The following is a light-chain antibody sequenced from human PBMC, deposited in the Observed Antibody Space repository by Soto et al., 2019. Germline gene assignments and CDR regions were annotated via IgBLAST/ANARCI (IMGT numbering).Light chain of an antibody. J-gene: IGKJ5*01. CDR1: QSVSSY. V-gene: IGKV1-39*01. Sequence: DLQTAQAPSSLSEPLLAIIRITCRASQSVSSYLNWYQQKPGKAPRLLIYAASHLQTGVPSRFRGTGSATHFTLTISSLQPEDFATYYCKQSYRAVTFGKGQQRAIK. CDR3: KQSYRAVT. CDR2: AAS.